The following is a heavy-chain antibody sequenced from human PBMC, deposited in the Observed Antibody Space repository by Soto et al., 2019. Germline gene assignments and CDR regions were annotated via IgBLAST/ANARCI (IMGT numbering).Heavy chain of an antibody. CDR1: GYTFTSYD. CDR3: ASGYYDFWSGYYWDYYYYYGMDV. CDR2: MNPNSGNT. V-gene: IGHV1-8*01. J-gene: IGHJ6*02. D-gene: IGHD3-3*01. Sequence: ASVKVSCKASGYTFTSYDINWVRQATGQGLEWMGWMNPNSGNTGYAQKFRGRVTMTRNTSISTAYMELSSLRSEDTAVYYCASGYYDFWSGYYWDYYYYYGMDVWGQGTTVTVSS.